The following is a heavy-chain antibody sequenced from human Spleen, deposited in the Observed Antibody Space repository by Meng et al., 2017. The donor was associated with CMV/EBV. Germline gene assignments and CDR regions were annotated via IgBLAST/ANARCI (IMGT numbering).Heavy chain of an antibody. CDR2: IKSKPDGGTT. CDR1: GFTFSDAW. J-gene: IGHJ4*02. D-gene: IGHD6-6*01. CDR3: TLRPASRPYG. Sequence: CTASGFTFSDAWMTWGRQAPGKGLEWVGRIKSKPDGGTTDYAAPVKGRFTISRDDSKSTLYLQMNSLKTEDTAVYYCTLRPASRPYGWGQGTLVTVSS. V-gene: IGHV3-15*01.